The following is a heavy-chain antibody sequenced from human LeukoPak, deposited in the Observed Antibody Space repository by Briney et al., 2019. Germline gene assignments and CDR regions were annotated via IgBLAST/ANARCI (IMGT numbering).Heavy chain of an antibody. D-gene: IGHD4-17*01. CDR1: GCTFTGYY. CDR2: INPNSGGT. Sequence: SVKVSYKASGCTFTGYYMRWVRQAPGQGLEGMGWINPNSGGTNYAQKFQGRVTMTRDTSISTAYMELSRLSSADTAVYYCARVESVTIPAGFDYWGQGTLVTVSS. CDR3: ARVESVTIPAGFDY. J-gene: IGHJ4*02. V-gene: IGHV1-2*02.